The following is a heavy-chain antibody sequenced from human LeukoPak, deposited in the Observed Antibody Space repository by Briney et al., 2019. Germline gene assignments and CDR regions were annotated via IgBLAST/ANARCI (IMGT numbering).Heavy chain of an antibody. V-gene: IGHV3-74*01. J-gene: IGHJ4*02. CDR2: INSDGSST. Sequence: GGSLRLSCAASGFTFSRYWMHWVRQAPGKGLVWVSRINSDGSSTSYADSVKGRFTISRDNAKNTLHLQMNSLRAEDTAVYYCATPRGSGSYLAFDYWGQGTLVTVSS. D-gene: IGHD1-26*01. CDR1: GFTFSRYW. CDR3: ATPRGSGSYLAFDY.